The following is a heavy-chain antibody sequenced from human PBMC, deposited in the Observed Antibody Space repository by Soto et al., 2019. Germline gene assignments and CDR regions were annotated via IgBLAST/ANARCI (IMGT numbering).Heavy chain of an antibody. CDR1: GFTFSSYA. CDR2: ISYDGSHK. J-gene: IGHJ6*02. V-gene: IGHV3-30-3*01. CDR3: ARRYDFWSGYYYPYGMDV. Sequence: QVQLVESGGGVVQPGRSLRLSCAASGFTFSSYAMHWVRQAPGKGLEWVAVISYDGSHKSYADSVKGRFTISRDNSKNTXXLQMNSLRAEDTAVYYCARRYDFWSGYYYPYGMDVWGQGTTVTVSS. D-gene: IGHD3-3*01.